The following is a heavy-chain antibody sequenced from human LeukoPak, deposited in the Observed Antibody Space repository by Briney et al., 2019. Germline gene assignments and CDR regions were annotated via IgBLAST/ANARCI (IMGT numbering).Heavy chain of an antibody. V-gene: IGHV3-9*03. CDR2: ISWNSGSI. CDR3: AKGPNNNLGTMFFDY. CDR1: GFTFSDYY. D-gene: IGHD3-10*02. Sequence: GGSLRLSCAASGFTFSDYYMTWIRKAPGKGLEWVSGISWNSGSIGYADSVKGRFTISRDNAKNSLYLLMNSLRAEDMALYYCAKGPNNNLGTMFFDYWGQGTLVTVSS. J-gene: IGHJ4*02.